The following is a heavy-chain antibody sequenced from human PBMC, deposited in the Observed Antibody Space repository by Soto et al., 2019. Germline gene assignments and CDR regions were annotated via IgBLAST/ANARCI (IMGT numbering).Heavy chain of an antibody. J-gene: IGHJ4*02. V-gene: IGHV3-23*01. Sequence: GGSLRLSCAASGFAISTYDMFWVRQAPGKGLEWVSVISGSGTSTYYADSVKGRFTISRDNSKNTLYLQMNSLRAEDTAVYYCARRGPGTYFDYWGQGTLVTVSS. CDR2: ISGSGTST. CDR3: ARRGPGTYFDY. D-gene: IGHD6-13*01. CDR1: GFAISTYD.